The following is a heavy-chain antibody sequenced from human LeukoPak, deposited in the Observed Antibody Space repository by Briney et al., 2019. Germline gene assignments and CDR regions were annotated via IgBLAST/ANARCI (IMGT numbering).Heavy chain of an antibody. CDR2: ITSRGSTI. Sequence: GGSLRLSCAASGFTFSDYFMGWIRQAPGKGLEWVSYITSRGSTIYYADSVKGRFTISRDNAKNSLYLQMNSLRAEDTAVYYCAAGHAFDIWGQGTMVTVSS. CDR1: GFTFSDYF. D-gene: IGHD6-13*01. CDR3: AAGHAFDI. J-gene: IGHJ3*02. V-gene: IGHV3-11*04.